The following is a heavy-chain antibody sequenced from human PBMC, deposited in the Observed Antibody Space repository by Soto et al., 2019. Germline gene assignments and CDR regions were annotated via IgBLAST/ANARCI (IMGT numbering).Heavy chain of an antibody. CDR1: GFPCSTYA. Sequence: SLRLSCKASGFPCSTYAMSWVRQSPGKGLDVVSAISNSGCSTYYADSGQGRFTISRDNYMNTLYLQMNSLRIEDTAVYFCAHPRGFGVFDAYDIWGQGTMVTVS. J-gene: IGHJ3*02. CDR3: AHPRGFGVFDAYDI. CDR2: ISNSGCST. D-gene: IGHD3-10*01. V-gene: IGHV3-23*01.